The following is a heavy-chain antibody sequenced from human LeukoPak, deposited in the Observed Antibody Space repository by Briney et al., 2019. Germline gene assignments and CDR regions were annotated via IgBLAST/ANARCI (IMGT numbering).Heavy chain of an antibody. D-gene: IGHD3-10*01. Sequence: PSETLSLTCTVSGGSISRGECYWSWIRQSPGNGLEWIGYIYYSGSTVYNPSLKGRLTISVDTSKNQFSLKLNSVTAADTALYYCARVRRFGELYNYYGMDVWGKGTTVTVSS. CDR2: IYYSGST. V-gene: IGHV4-30-4*02. CDR1: GGSISRGECY. J-gene: IGHJ6*04. CDR3: ARVRRFGELYNYYGMDV.